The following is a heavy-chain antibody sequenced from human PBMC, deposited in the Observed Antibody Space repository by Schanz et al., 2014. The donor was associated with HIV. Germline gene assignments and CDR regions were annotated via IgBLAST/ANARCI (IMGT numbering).Heavy chain of an antibody. V-gene: IGHV3-21*01. CDR1: RLTFSGYS. D-gene: IGHD4-17*01. CDR2: ISSSSTYI. Sequence: EVQLVESGGGLVQPGGSLRLACAGSRLTFSGYSMNWVRQAPGKGLEWVSSISSSSTYIFYADSVKGRFTISRDNANNSLYLQMNSLRAEDTAVYYCYGDERGYWGQGTLVTVSP. CDR3: YGDERGY. J-gene: IGHJ4*02.